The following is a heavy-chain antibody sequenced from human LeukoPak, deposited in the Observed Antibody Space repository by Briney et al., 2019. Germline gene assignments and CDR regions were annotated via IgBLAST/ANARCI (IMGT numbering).Heavy chain of an antibody. Sequence: PGGSLRLSCAASGFTFSSYSMNWVRQAPGKGLEWVSSISSSSSYIYYADSVKGRFTISRDNAKNSLYQQMNSLRAEDTAVYYCAREHTAMDDYWGQGTLVTVSS. CDR3: AREHTAMDDY. CDR2: ISSSSSYI. J-gene: IGHJ4*02. V-gene: IGHV3-21*01. D-gene: IGHD5-18*01. CDR1: GFTFSSYS.